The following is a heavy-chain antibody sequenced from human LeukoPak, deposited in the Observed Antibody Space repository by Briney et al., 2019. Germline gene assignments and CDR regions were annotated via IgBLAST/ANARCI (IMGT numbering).Heavy chain of an antibody. Sequence: VASVKVSRKASGGTFSSYAISWVRQAPGEGLEWMGGIIPIFGTANYAQKFQGRVTITADESTSTAYMELSSLRSEDTAVYYCARGELPYYYDSSGYYALSYWGQGTLVTVSS. CDR2: IIPIFGTA. CDR1: GGTFSSYA. J-gene: IGHJ4*02. CDR3: ARGELPYYYDSSGYYALSY. V-gene: IGHV1-69*13. D-gene: IGHD3-22*01.